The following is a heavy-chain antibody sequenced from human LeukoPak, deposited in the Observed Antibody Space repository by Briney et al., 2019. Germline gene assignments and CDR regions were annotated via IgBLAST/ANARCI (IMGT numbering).Heavy chain of an antibody. CDR3: ARDGGYCSGGSCRYYFDY. CDR1: GGSFSGYY. V-gene: IGHV4-34*01. J-gene: IGHJ4*02. CDR2: INHSGST. Sequence: SETLSLTCAVYGGSFSGYYWSWIRQPPGKGLEWIGEINHSGSTNYNPSLKSRVTISVDTSKNQFSLKLSSVTAADTAVYYCARDGGYCSGGSCRYYFDYWGQGTLVTVSS. D-gene: IGHD2-15*01.